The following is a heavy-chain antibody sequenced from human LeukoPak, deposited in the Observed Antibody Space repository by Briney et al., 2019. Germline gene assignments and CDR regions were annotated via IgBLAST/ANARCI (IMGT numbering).Heavy chain of an antibody. CDR2: ISISNTYI. D-gene: IGHD3-16*01. CDR3: ASMRGGYEGYFDY. J-gene: IGHJ4*02. CDR1: GFTFSSYS. V-gene: IGHV3-21*01. Sequence: GGSLRLSCAASGFTFSSYSMNWVRQAPGKGLEWVSSISISNTYINYADSVKGRFTVSRDNAKNSLYLQMNSLRAEDTAVYYCASMRGGYEGYFDYWGQGTLVTVSS.